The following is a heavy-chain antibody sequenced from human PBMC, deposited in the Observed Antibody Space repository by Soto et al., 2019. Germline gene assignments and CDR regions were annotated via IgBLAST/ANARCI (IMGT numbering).Heavy chain of an antibody. D-gene: IGHD1-1*01. CDR1: GFPFSTYG. J-gene: IGHJ3*02. CDR2: IVSDGSAK. V-gene: IGHV3-33*01. CDR3: ARDDAFGNENGFDI. Sequence: QVQLVESGGGVVQPGTSLRLSCAVSGFPFSTYGCHWVRQPPGKGLEWVAVIVSDGSAKYHADSVEVRFTISRDNSKDTLYLQMNSLRAEDTAVYYCARDDAFGNENGFDIWGQGTMVTVSS.